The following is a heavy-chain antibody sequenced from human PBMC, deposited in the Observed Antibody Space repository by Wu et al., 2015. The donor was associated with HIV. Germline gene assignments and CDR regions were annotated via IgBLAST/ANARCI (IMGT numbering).Heavy chain of an antibody. CDR1: GGTLSSHS. Sequence: QVRLVQSGAEVKKPGSSVKLSCKASGGTLSSHSINWMRQAPGQGLDWMGGISPISGTANYAQKFQGRVSITTDESITTIYIQLTRLRDEDTAVYYCARPSAWFGDSPHAFDIWGQGTMVTVSS. D-gene: IGHD3-10*01. CDR2: ISPISGTA. CDR3: ARPSAWFGDSPHAFDI. V-gene: IGHV1-69*05. J-gene: IGHJ3*02.